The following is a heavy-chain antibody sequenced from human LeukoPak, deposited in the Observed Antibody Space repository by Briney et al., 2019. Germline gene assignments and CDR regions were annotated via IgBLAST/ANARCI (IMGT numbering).Heavy chain of an antibody. V-gene: IGHV3-30*03. CDR3: HVNGGAFDI. J-gene: IGHJ3*02. CDR1: GFTFSSYG. CDR2: ISYDGSNK. D-gene: IGHD3-10*01. Sequence: GGSLRLSCAASGFTFSSYGMHWVRQAPGKGLEWVAVISYDGSNKYYADSVKGRFTISRDNSKNTLYLQMNSLRAEDTAVYRGHVNGGAFDIWGQGTMVTVSS.